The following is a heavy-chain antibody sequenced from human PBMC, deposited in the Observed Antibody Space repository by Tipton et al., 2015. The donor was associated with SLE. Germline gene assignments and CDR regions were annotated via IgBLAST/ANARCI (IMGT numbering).Heavy chain of an antibody. D-gene: IGHD6-13*01. V-gene: IGHV3-30*04. Sequence: SLRLSCKASGLTFSSYAVHWVRQAPGKGLEWVAGISSDGSHKYYADSVKGRFTVSRDNSKNTVYLHVSSLGAEDTAVYSCAKGGISSTGLQYWGRGSLVTVSS. CDR1: GLTFSSYA. CDR3: AKGGISSTGLQY. CDR2: ISSDGSHK. J-gene: IGHJ4*02.